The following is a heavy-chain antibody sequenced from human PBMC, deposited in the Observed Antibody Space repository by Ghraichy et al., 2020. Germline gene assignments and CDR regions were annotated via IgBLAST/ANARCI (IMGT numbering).Heavy chain of an antibody. CDR3: AKPTRITIFGVVIYDAFDI. CDR1: GFTFSSYA. J-gene: IGHJ3*02. V-gene: IGHV3-23*01. CDR2: ISGSGGST. Sequence: GGSLRLSCAASGFTFSSYAMSWVRQAPGKGLEWVSAISGSGGSTYYADSVKGRFTISRDNSKNTLYLQMNSLRAEDTAVYYCAKPTRITIFGVVIYDAFDIWGQGTMVTVSS. D-gene: IGHD3-3*01.